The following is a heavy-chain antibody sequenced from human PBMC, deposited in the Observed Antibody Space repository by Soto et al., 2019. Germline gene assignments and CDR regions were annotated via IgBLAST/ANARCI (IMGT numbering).Heavy chain of an antibody. CDR2: ISNDGTRT. V-gene: IGHV3-23*03. CDR3: AKDRAILVNHYDY. CDR1: GFTFSSFG. Sequence: GGSLRLSCAASGFTFSSFGMSWVRQVPGKGLEWVSVISNDGTRTYYADSVKGRFTISRDNSKNTLYLQMNSLRVEDTAIYYCAKDRAILVNHYDYWGQGTLVTVSS. J-gene: IGHJ4*02. D-gene: IGHD2-21*01.